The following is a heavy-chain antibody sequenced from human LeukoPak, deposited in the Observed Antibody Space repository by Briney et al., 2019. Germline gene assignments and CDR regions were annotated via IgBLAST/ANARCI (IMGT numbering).Heavy chain of an antibody. J-gene: IGHJ6*02. CDR2: INGDGGRT. D-gene: IGHD1-14*01. Sequence: GGSLRLSCAASGFTFSNSAMTWVRQAPGKGLDWVSAINGDGGRTYHADSVKGRFTISRDNSRNTLYLQMNSLRVEDTAVYYCAKDIKGTNYYYYGMGAWGQGTTVTVSS. V-gene: IGHV3-23*01. CDR3: AKDIKGTNYYYYGMGA. CDR1: GFTFSNSA.